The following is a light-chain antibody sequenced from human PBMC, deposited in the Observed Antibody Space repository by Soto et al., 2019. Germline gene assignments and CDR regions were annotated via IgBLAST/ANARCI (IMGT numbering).Light chain of an antibody. V-gene: IGKV3-20*01. CDR3: HQYGSSPIT. Sequence: EIVLTQSPGTLSLSPGEIATFSCRASQSVSSSYLAWYQHKPGQAPRLLIYGPSSRATGVPDRSRGSGSGTECTLTISRLEPEDFAVYYCHQYGSSPITFGQGTRLDIK. CDR1: QSVSSSY. J-gene: IGKJ5*01. CDR2: GPS.